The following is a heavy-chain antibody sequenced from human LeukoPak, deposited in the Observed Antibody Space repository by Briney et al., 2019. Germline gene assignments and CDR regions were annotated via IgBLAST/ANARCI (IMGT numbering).Heavy chain of an antibody. CDR1: GGSVSSGSYY. Sequence: SETLSLTCTVSGGSVSSGSYYWSWIRQPPGKGLEWIGYIYYSGSTNCNPSLKSRVTISVDTPKNQFSLKLSSVTAADTAVYYCARVTVGASWFDYWGQGTLVTVSS. CDR3: ARVTVGASWFDY. V-gene: IGHV4-61*01. D-gene: IGHD1-26*01. J-gene: IGHJ4*02. CDR2: IYYSGST.